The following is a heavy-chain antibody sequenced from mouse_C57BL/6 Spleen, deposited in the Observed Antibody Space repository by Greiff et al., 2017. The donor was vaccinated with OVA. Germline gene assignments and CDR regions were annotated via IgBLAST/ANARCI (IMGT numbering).Heavy chain of an antibody. Sequence: VQLQESGPELVKPGASVKISCKASGYAFSSSWMNWVKQRPGKGLEWIGRIYPGDGDTNYNGKFKGKATLTADKSSSTAYMQLSSLTSEDSAVYFCARSHILYYDAMDYWGQGTSVTVSS. V-gene: IGHV1-82*01. CDR2: IYPGDGDT. CDR1: GYAFSSSW. D-gene: IGHD6-1*01. CDR3: ARSHILYYDAMDY. J-gene: IGHJ4*01.